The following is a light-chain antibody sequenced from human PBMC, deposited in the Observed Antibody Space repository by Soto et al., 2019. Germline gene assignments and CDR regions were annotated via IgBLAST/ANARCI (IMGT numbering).Light chain of an antibody. CDR3: AVWDDSVNGHYV. CDR2: SNN. CDR1: TSNIESKY. V-gene: IGLV1-47*02. Sequence: QSVLTQPPSASGTPGQRVTISCLGSTSNIESKYVFWFQQVPGTAPKLLIFSNNQRPSGVPDRFSASKSGTAASLAISGLRSEDEADYYCAVWDDSVNGHYVFGSGTKLTVL. J-gene: IGLJ1*01.